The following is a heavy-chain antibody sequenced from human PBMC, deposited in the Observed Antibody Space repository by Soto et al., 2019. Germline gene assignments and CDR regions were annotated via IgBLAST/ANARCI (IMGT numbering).Heavy chain of an antibody. J-gene: IGHJ6*02. V-gene: IGHV1-46*04. D-gene: IGHD5-12*01. CDR1: GYSFTSYY. CDR2: INPSGGRT. CDR3: ARQEMATIKYYYGMDV. Sequence: ASVKVSCKASGYSFTSYYIHWVRQAPGQGLEWMGTINPSGGRTNYAQKLQGRVTMTRDTSTSTVYMELSSLRSEDTAVYYCARQEMATIKYYYGMDVWGQGTTVTVSS.